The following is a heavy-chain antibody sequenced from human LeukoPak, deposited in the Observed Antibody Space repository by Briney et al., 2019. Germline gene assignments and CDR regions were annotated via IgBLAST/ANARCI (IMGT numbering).Heavy chain of an antibody. J-gene: IGHJ5*02. CDR3: ARSHSSSSSHWFDP. CDR1: GYTLTSYG. CDR2: ISAYNGNT. D-gene: IGHD6-13*01. V-gene: IGHV1-18*01. Sequence: ASVKVSCKASGYTLTSYGISWVRQAPGQGLEWMGWISAYNGNTNYAQKLQGRVTMTTDTSTSTAYMELRSLRSDDTAVYYCARSHSSSSSHWFDPWGQGTLVTVSS.